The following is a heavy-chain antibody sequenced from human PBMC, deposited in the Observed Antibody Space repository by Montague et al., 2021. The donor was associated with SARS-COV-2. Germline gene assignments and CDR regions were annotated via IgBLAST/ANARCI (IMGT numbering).Heavy chain of an antibody. J-gene: IGHJ4*02. V-gene: IGHV3-7*01. CDR2: IKEDGGQK. CDR1: GFTFSSYD. D-gene: IGHD2-2*01. CDR3: ARDPNCGSTSCYYHY. Sequence: SLRLSCAAPGFTFSSYDMNWVRQAPGKGLEWVANIKEDGGQKYYVDSVKGRFTISRDNAKNSLYLQMNSLRAEDTAVYYCARDPNCGSTSCYYHYWGQGTLVTVSS.